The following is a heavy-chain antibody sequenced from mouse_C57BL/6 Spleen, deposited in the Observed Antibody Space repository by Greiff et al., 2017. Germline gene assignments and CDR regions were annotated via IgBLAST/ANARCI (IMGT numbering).Heavy chain of an antibody. Sequence: QVQLQQSGAELVKPGASVKISCKASGYAFSSYWMNWVKQRPGKGLEWIGQIYPGDGDTNYNGKFKGKATLTADKSSSTAYMQLSSLTSEDSAVYFCARHDGYHWYFDVWGTGTTVTVSS. CDR2: IYPGDGDT. J-gene: IGHJ1*03. CDR3: ARHDGYHWYFDV. D-gene: IGHD2-3*01. CDR1: GYAFSSYW. V-gene: IGHV1-80*01.